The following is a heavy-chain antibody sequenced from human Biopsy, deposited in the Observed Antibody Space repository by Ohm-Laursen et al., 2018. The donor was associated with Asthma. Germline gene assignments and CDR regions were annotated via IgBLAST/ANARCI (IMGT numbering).Heavy chain of an antibody. V-gene: IGHV1-18*01. D-gene: IGHD3-10*01. Sequence: GSSVKVSRKTSGYTFNSAGITWVRQAPGQGLEWMGWISVYNGNTKVAQKLQDRVTMITDTSTSTAYMELRCLRSDDTAVYFCARAVDYSHYYGIDVWGRGTTVTVS. CDR1: GYTFNSAG. J-gene: IGHJ6*02. CDR2: ISVYNGNT. CDR3: ARAVDYSHYYGIDV.